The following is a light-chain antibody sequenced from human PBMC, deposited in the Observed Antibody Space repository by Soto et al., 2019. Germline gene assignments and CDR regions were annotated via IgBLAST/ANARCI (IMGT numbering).Light chain of an antibody. CDR1: QSVSSTY. CDR3: QQYGSSHFT. Sequence: DIELTQSPGTLSLSPGERATLSYRASQSVSSTYLAWYQQKPGQAPRLLISDVSSRATGSPDRFSGSGSGTDFTLTISRLEHEDFVVYYCQQYGSSHFTLARGTKVDIK. J-gene: IGKJ3*01. CDR2: DVS. V-gene: IGKV3-20*01.